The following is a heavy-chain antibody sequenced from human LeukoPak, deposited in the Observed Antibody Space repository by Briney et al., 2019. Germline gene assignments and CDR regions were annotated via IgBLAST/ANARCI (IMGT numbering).Heavy chain of an antibody. CDR3: ARVRSGYSHENYFDY. V-gene: IGHV3-48*03. CDR2: ISGSGSTI. D-gene: IGHD5-18*01. CDR1: GFTFSNYE. Sequence: PGGSLRLSCAASGFTFSNYEMNWVRQAPGKGLEWVSYISGSGSTIYYADSVKGRFTISRDNAKDSLYLQMNSLSAEDTAVYYCARVRSGYSHENYFDYWGQGTLVTVSS. J-gene: IGHJ4*02.